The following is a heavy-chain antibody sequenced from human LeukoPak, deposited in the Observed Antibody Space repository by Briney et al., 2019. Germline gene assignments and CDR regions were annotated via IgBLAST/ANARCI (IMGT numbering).Heavy chain of an antibody. Sequence: EASVKVSCKASGGTFSSYAISWVRQAPGQGLEWMGGIIPIFGTANYAQKFQGRVTITADESTSTAYMELSSLRSEDTAVYYCAIMVRGVIPIGYWGQGTLVTVSS. D-gene: IGHD3-10*01. CDR1: GGTFSSYA. CDR2: IIPIFGTA. V-gene: IGHV1-69*13. J-gene: IGHJ4*02. CDR3: AIMVRGVIPIGY.